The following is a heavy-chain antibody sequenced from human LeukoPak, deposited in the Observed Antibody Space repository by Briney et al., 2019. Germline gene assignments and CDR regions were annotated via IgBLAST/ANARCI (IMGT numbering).Heavy chain of an antibody. D-gene: IGHD3-9*01. V-gene: IGHV4-61*02. J-gene: IGHJ5*02. CDR3: ARETDILTGYFFDP. CDR1: GGSISSGSYY. CDR2: IYTSGST. Sequence: SQTLSLTCTVSGGSISSGSYYWSWIRQPAGKGLEWIGRIYTSGSTNYNPSLKSRVTIPVDTSKNQFSLKLSSVTAADTAVYYCARETDILTGYFFDPWGQGTLVTVSS.